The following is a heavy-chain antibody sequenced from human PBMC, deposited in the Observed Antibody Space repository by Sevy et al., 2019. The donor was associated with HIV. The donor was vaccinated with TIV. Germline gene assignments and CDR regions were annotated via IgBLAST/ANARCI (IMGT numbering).Heavy chain of an antibody. CDR3: AREGVAGTTIDSGMDV. J-gene: IGHJ6*02. D-gene: IGHD1-1*01. CDR1: GFTFSSYS. V-gene: IGHV3-48*02. Sequence: GGSLRLSCAASGFTFSSYSMNWVRQAPGKGLEWVSYISSSSSTIYYADSVKGRFTISRDNAKNSLYLQMNSLRDEDTAVYYCAREGVAGTTIDSGMDVWGQGTTVTVSS. CDR2: ISSSSSTI.